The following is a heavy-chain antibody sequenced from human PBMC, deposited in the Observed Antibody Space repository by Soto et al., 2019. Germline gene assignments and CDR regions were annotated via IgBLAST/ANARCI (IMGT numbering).Heavy chain of an antibody. V-gene: IGHV4-31*03. D-gene: IGHD2-2*01. CDR3: ARDTSPVPAAMLDP. CDR2: IYYSGST. J-gene: IGHJ5*02. CDR1: GGSISSGGYY. Sequence: SETLSLTCTFSGGSISSGGYYWSWIRQHPGKGLEWIGYIYYSGSTYYNPSLKSRVTISVDTSKNQFSLKLSSVTAADTAVYYCARDTSPVPAAMLDPWGQGTLVTVS.